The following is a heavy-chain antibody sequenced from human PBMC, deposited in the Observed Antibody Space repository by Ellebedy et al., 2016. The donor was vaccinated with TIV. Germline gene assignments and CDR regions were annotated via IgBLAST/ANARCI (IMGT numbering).Heavy chain of an antibody. Sequence: GESLKISCAASGFTFSPYAMAWVRQAPGKGLEWVSGIVGSGAEKYADSVKGRFTISRDNSKRTVDLQMRSVRAEDPAVYFCAKDRTSGDGYWVFDSWGQGTMVSVSS. CDR3: AKDRTSGDGYWVFDS. J-gene: IGHJ4*02. D-gene: IGHD2-21*02. CDR1: GFTFSPYA. V-gene: IGHV3-23*01. CDR2: IVGSGA.